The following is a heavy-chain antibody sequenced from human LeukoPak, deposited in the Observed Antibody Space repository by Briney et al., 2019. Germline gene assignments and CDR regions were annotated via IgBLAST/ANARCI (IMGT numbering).Heavy chain of an antibody. CDR3: VRDYYDSSGFGAFDI. CDR1: GGTFSAYY. D-gene: IGHD3-22*01. V-gene: IGHV1-2*02. J-gene: IGHJ3*02. Sequence: ASVTVSCKSSGGTFSAYYMHWVRQAPGQGLEWMGCINPNSGGTNYAQKFQGRVTMTRDTSLSTAYMDLSRLRSDDTAVYYCVRDYYDSSGFGAFDIWGQGTMVTVSS. CDR2: INPNSGGT.